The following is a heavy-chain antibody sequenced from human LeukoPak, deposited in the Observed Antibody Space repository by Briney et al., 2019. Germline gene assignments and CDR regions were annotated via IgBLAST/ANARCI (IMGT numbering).Heavy chain of an antibody. CDR2: IYHSGST. Sequence: SQTLSLTCAVSGGSISSGGYSWSWIRQPPGKGLEWIGYIYHSGSTYYNPSLKSRVTISVDRSKNQFSLKLSSVTAADTAVYYCARGYSYGSNWFDPWGQGTLVTVSS. J-gene: IGHJ5*02. D-gene: IGHD5-18*01. V-gene: IGHV4-30-2*01. CDR3: ARGYSYGSNWFDP. CDR1: GGSISSGGYS.